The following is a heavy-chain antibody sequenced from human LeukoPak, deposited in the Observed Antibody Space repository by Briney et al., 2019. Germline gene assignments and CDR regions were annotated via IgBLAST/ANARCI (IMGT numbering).Heavy chain of an antibody. Sequence: ETLSLTCAVYGGAFSGYYWSWIRQPPGKGLEWVANIKQDGSEKYYVDSVKGRFTISRDNAKNSLYLQMNSLRAEDTAVYYCARDRSLLWFGELLWDYYYMDVWGKGTTVTISS. J-gene: IGHJ6*03. D-gene: IGHD3-10*01. CDR3: ARDRSLLWFGELLWDYYYMDV. V-gene: IGHV3-7*01. CDR2: IKQDGSEK. CDR1: GGAFSGYY.